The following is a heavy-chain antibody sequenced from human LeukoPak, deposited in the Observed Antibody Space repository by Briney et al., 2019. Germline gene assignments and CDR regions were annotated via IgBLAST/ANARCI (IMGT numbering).Heavy chain of an antibody. D-gene: IGHD6-19*01. J-gene: IGHJ4*02. Sequence: SETLSLTCSVSRGSISSPNYYWGWIRQPPGKGLEWIGNIFYSGTTYYNPSLPSLKSRVTILVDTSNNQFSLRLRSVTAADTAVYYCAREYLGWSRSFDYWGQGTLVTVSS. CDR1: RGSISSPNYY. CDR2: IFYSGTT. CDR3: AREYLGWSRSFDY. V-gene: IGHV4-39*07.